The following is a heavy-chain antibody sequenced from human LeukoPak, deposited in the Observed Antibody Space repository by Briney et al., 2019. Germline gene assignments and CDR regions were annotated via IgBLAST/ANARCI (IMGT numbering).Heavy chain of an antibody. CDR3: TDLGVNCLGY. CDR1: GFTFSEAW. Sequence: PGGSLRLSCVASGFTFSEAWMSWVRQAPGKGLEWVGRIKSKNSGGTRDYAAPVQGRFTISRDDSKNTLYLQMNTLKTENTAVYYCTDLGVNCLGYWGQGTLVTVSS. D-gene: IGHD2-21*02. CDR2: IKSKNSGGTR. V-gene: IGHV3-15*01. J-gene: IGHJ4*02.